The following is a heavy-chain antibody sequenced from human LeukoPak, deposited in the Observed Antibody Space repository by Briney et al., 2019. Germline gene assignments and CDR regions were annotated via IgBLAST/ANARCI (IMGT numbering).Heavy chain of an antibody. J-gene: IGHJ5*02. V-gene: IGHV4-4*07. CDR2: IYSSGSA. Sequence: PSETLSLTCTVSGGSIINHYWSWIRQPAGKGLEWIGRIYSSGSANYSPSLKSRVSMSIDTSNKHFSLNLTSVTAADTALYFCARDVRYASGWSTPESWGQGTLVTVSS. CDR1: GGSIINHY. D-gene: IGHD6-19*01. CDR3: ARDVRYASGWSTPES.